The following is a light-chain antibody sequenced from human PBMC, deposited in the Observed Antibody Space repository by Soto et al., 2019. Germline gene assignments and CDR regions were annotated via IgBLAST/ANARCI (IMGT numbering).Light chain of an antibody. CDR3: QTWGTGIRV. CDR1: SGHSSYA. V-gene: IGLV4-69*01. J-gene: IGLJ3*02. Sequence: QSVLTQSPSASASLGASVKLTCTLSSGHSSYAIAWHQQQPEKGPRYLMKVNSDGSHSKGDGIPDRFSGSSSGAERYLTISRLQSEDEADYYCQTWGTGIRVFGGGTQLTVL. CDR2: VNSDGSH.